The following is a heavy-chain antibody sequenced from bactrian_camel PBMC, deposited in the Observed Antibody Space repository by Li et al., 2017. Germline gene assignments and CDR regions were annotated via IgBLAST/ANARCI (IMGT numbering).Heavy chain of an antibody. CDR2: LTTDGTT. CDR1: GSASRYDFSRCT. J-gene: IGHJ4*01. CDR3: VACSSKVRVYDYDF. D-gene: IGHD5*01. V-gene: IGHV3S67*01. Sequence: DVQLVESGGGSVQAGGSLKLSCAASGSASRYDFSRCTMGWVRQSPGKERQVISLLTTDGTTSYADYVQGRFTISLDKAENTLYLQMSNLETEDTAVYYCVACSSKVRVYDYDFWGQGTQVTVS.